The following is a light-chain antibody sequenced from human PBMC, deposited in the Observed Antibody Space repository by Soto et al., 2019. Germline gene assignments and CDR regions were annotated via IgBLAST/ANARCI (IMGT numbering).Light chain of an antibody. J-gene: IGLJ1*01. V-gene: IGLV1-40*01. CDR1: TSNLGAGYD. CDR2: GNN. Sequence: QSALTQPPSVSGAPGQRVTISCTGSTSNLGAGYDVQWYQQLPGTAPKLLIYGNNNRPSGVPDRFSGSKSGTSASLAISGLRYDDESDYYCVAWDDSLSGYVFGGGTKVTVL. CDR3: VAWDDSLSGYV.